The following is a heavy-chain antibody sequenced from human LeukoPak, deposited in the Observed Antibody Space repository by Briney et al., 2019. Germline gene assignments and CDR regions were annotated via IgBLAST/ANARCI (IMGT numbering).Heavy chain of an antibody. J-gene: IGHJ4*02. CDR3: ARGDKYIAFSPPLQGFDY. CDR2: ISSGRSYT. CDR1: GFTFSSYS. Sequence: GGSLRLSCAASGFTFSSYSMNWVRQAPGKGLEWVSSISSGRSYTYFADSVKGRFTISRDNAKNSLYLQMNSLRAEDTAVYYCARGDKYIAFSPPLQGFDYWGQGTLVTVSS. V-gene: IGHV3-21*01. D-gene: IGHD3-3*02.